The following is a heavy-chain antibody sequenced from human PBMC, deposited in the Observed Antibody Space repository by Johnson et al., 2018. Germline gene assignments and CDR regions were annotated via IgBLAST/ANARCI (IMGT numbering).Heavy chain of an antibody. J-gene: IGHJ6*03. CDR3: AKMGGDYVSYYYYYMDV. Sequence: QVQLVESGGGVVQPGRSXRLPCAASGFTFSSYGMHWVRQAPGKGLEGVAVIWYDGSNKYYADSVKGRFTLSRENSKNALYLQMNSPRADDTAVYYCAKMGGDYVSYYYYYMDVWGRGTTVTVSS. CDR1: GFTFSSYG. V-gene: IGHV3-33*06. CDR2: IWYDGSNK. D-gene: IGHD4-17*01.